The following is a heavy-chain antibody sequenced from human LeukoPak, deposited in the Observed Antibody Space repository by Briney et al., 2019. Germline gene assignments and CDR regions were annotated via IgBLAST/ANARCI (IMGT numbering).Heavy chain of an antibody. D-gene: IGHD6-19*01. V-gene: IGHV3-33*06. CDR2: IWYDGSNK. CDR1: GFTFSSYG. CDR3: AKGQQWLVNDAFDI. Sequence: GRSLRLSCAASGFTFSSYGMHWVRQAPGKGLEWVAVIWYDGSNKYYADSVKGRFTISRDNSKNTLYLQMNSLRAEGTAVYYCAKGQQWLVNDAFDIWGQGTMVTVSS. J-gene: IGHJ3*02.